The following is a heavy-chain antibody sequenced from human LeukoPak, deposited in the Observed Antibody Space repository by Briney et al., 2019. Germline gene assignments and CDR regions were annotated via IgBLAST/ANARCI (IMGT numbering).Heavy chain of an antibody. V-gene: IGHV4-39*01. CDR2: INHTGGT. CDR1: GGSISSGGYY. J-gene: IGHJ4*02. D-gene: IGHD2/OR15-2a*01. CDR3: VRQRVVGFYDPFDF. Sequence: PSETLSLTCAVSGGSISSGGYYWNWIRQPPGKGLEWIGGINHTGGTNYNPSLKRRVTISADTSKNQFSLNLSSVTAADTAVYYCVRQRVVGFYDPFDFWGQGTLVTVSS.